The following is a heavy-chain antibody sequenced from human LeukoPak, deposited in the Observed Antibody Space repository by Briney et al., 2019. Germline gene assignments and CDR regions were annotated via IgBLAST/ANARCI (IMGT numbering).Heavy chain of an antibody. Sequence: GGSLRLSCAASGFTLSNYAMAWVRQAPGKGLEWVSSITGRSGGTYYADSVKGRFTISRDTSRNTLHLQMTSLRAEDTASYYCAKGSAQTGYYFDSWGQGTLVTVSS. CDR2: ITGRSGGT. V-gene: IGHV3-23*01. CDR3: AKGSAQTGYYFDS. CDR1: GFTLSNYA. J-gene: IGHJ4*02. D-gene: IGHD3-10*01.